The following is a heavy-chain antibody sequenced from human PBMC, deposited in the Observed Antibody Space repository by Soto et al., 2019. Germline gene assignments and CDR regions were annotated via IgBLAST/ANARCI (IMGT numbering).Heavy chain of an antibody. CDR3: ARESEDLTSSFDD. CDR2: MSSTTNYI. V-gene: IGHV3-21*01. CDR1: GYTFTRYS. Sequence: GGSLSLSCAASGYTFTRYSKNWARQPPAKGLGWVSSMSSTTNYIYYADSMKGRFTVSRDNAKNSVYLEMNSLSAEDTAVYDCARESEDLTSSFDDWGQGTLVTVSS. J-gene: IGHJ4*02.